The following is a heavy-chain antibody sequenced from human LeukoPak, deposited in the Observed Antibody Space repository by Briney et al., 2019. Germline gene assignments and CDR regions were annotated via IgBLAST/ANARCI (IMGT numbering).Heavy chain of an antibody. CDR1: GFTFSSFG. Sequence: GGSLRLSCAASGFTFSSFGMHWVRQAPGKGLEWVAVIWYDGGHKYYADSVKGRFSISRDNSKTTLYLQMSSLRAEDTAVYYCARDRDYDSANFDYWGQGTLVTVSS. CDR2: IWYDGGHK. CDR3: ARDRDYDSANFDY. V-gene: IGHV3-33*01. J-gene: IGHJ4*02. D-gene: IGHD3-22*01.